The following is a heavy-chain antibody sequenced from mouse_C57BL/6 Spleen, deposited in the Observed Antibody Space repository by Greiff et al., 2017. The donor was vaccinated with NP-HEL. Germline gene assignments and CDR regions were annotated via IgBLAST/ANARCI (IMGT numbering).Heavy chain of an antibody. D-gene: IGHD2-5*01. CDR3: ARDYSNYGGFAY. CDR1: GYSITSGYD. Sequence: EVQLQESGPGMVKPSQSLSLTCTVTGYSITSGYDWHWIRHFPGNKLEWMGYISYSGSTNYNPSLKSRISITHDTSKNHFFLKLNSVTTEDTATYYCARDYSNYGGFAYWGQGTLVTVSA. J-gene: IGHJ3*01. CDR2: ISYSGST. V-gene: IGHV3-1*01.